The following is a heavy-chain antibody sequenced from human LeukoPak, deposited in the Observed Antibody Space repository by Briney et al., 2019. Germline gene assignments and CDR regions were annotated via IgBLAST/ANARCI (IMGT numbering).Heavy chain of an antibody. V-gene: IGHV3-30*02. CDR3: ARDAIVVVTATGCFQH. CDR2: IRYDGSNK. D-gene: IGHD2-21*02. Sequence: GGSLRLSCAASGFTFSSYGMHWVRQAPGKGLEWVAFIRYDGSNKYYADSVKGRFTISRDNSKNTLYLQMNSLRAEDTAVYYCARDAIVVVTATGCFQHWGQGTLVTVSS. J-gene: IGHJ1*01. CDR1: GFTFSSYG.